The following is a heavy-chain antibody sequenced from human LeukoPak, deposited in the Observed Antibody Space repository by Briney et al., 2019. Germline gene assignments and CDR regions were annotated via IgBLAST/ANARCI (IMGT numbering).Heavy chain of an antibody. J-gene: IGHJ3*02. CDR3: ARDLLRWSGYHPDAFDI. CDR2: ISSSGSTI. D-gene: IGHD3-3*01. Sequence: KSGGSLRLSCAASGFTFSDYYMSWIRQAPGKGLEWVSYISSSGSTIYYADSVKGRFTISRDNAKNSLYLQMNSLRAEDTAVYYCARDLLRWSGYHPDAFDIWGQGTMVTVSS. CDR1: GFTFSDYY. V-gene: IGHV3-11*01.